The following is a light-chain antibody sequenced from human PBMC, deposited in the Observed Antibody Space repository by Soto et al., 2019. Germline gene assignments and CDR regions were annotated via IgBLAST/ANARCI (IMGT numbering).Light chain of an antibody. CDR1: QSVSHA. CDR2: EAS. V-gene: IGKV3-11*01. Sequence: EVVLTQSPATLSLSPGDRATLSCRASQSVSHALAWYQQKPGQAPRLLIHEASSRATGIPARFSGSGSETDFTLTISSLEPEDFAVYYCQQRGSWPPSITFGQGTRLEIK. J-gene: IGKJ5*01. CDR3: QQRGSWPPSIT.